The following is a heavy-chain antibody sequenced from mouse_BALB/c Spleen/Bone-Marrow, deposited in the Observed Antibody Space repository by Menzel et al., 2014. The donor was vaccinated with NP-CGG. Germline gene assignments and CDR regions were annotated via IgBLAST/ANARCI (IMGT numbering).Heavy chain of an antibody. Sequence: EVKLVESGGGLVQPGGSLKLSCAASGFDFSRYWMTWVRQAPGKGLEWIGEINPASSTINYTPSLKDKLIISRDNAKNTLYLQMSKVRSEDTALYYCAKNYYYGYVAYWGQGTLVTVSA. D-gene: IGHD1-2*01. CDR3: AKNYYYGYVAY. J-gene: IGHJ3*01. V-gene: IGHV4-1*02. CDR2: INPASSTI. CDR1: GFDFSRYW.